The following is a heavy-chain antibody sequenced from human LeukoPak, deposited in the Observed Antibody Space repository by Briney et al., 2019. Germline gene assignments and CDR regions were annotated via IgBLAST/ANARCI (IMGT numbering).Heavy chain of an antibody. CDR3: AKDRFQSDRWYWANEAFDY. Sequence: PGGSLRLSCAASGFTFSSYTMNWVRQAPGKGLEWVAVISNDGSDKYYADSVKGRFTISRDNSKNTLYLQMNSLRTEDTAMYYCAKDRFQSDRWYWANEAFDYWGQGALVTVSS. V-gene: IGHV3-30*04. CDR1: GFTFSSYT. D-gene: IGHD2-15*01. CDR2: ISNDGSDK. J-gene: IGHJ4*02.